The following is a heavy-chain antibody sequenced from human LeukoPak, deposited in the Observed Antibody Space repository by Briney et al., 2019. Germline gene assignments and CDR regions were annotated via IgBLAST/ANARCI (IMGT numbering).Heavy chain of an antibody. Sequence: PSETLSLTCSISGGSISSSSPYWGWIRQPPGKGLEWIGNIYYGGTSYYNPSLKSRVTISVDTSNNQFSLKLSSVTAADTAVYYCARVGSSWPFYYFDYWGQGTLVTVSS. CDR1: GGSISSSSPY. J-gene: IGHJ4*02. D-gene: IGHD6-13*01. V-gene: IGHV4-39*07. CDR2: IYYGGTS. CDR3: ARVGSSWPFYYFDY.